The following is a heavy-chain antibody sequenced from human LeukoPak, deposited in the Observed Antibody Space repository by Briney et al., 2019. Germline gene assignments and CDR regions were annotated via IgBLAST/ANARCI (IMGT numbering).Heavy chain of an antibody. D-gene: IGHD3-22*01. CDR1: GGSFSGYY. Sequence: SETLSLTCAVYGGSFSGYYWSWIRQPPGKGLEWIGEINHSGSTNYNPSLKSRVTISVDTSKNQFSLKLSSVTAADTAVYYCARQIASSGYLPWAFDIWGQGTVVTVSS. CDR3: ARQIASSGYLPWAFDI. J-gene: IGHJ3*02. CDR2: INHSGST. V-gene: IGHV4-34*01.